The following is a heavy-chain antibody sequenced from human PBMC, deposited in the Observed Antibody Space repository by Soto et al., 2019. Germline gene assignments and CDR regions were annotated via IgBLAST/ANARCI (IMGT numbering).Heavy chain of an antibody. J-gene: IGHJ6*02. CDR2: IYPGDSDT. D-gene: IGHD2-15*01. Sequence: PGESLKISCNGSGYSFTSYWIGWVRQMPGKGLEWMGIIYPGDSDTRYSPSFQGQVTISADKSISTAYLQWSSLKASDTAMYYCARFGYCSGGSCYSAIGYYYYGMDVWGQGTTITVSS. V-gene: IGHV5-51*01. CDR1: GYSFTSYW. CDR3: ARFGYCSGGSCYSAIGYYYYGMDV.